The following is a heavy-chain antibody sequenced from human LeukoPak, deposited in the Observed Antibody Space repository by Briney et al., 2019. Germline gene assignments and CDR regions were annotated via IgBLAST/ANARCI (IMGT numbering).Heavy chain of an antibody. V-gene: IGHV3-33*01. CDR2: IWYDGSNK. CDR1: GFTLSSYG. J-gene: IGHJ4*02. Sequence: PGRSLRLSCAASGFTLSSYGMHWVRQAPGKGLEWVAVIWYDGSNKYYADSVKGRFTISRDNSKNTLYLQMNSLRAEDTAVYYCARRYCSSTSCYHVDYWGQGTLVTVSS. D-gene: IGHD2-2*01. CDR3: ARRYCSSTSCYHVDY.